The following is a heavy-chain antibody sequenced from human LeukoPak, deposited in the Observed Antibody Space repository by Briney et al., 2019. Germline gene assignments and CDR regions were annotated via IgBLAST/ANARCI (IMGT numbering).Heavy chain of an antibody. CDR1: GGSFRGYY. V-gene: IGHV4-34*01. CDR2: INHSGGT. D-gene: IGHD2-8*01. Sequence: PSETLSLTCAVNGGSFRGYYWTWIRQPPGKGLEWIGEINHSGGTNYSPSLKSRVTISVDTSKNQFSLKLSSVTAADTAVYYCARGIVLMVYASFDYWGQGTLVTVSS. CDR3: ARGIVLMVYASFDY. J-gene: IGHJ4*02.